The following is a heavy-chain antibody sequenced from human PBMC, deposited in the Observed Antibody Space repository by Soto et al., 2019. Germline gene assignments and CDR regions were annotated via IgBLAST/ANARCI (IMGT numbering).Heavy chain of an antibody. CDR3: RRGGAALPH. CDR2: RAEEASNE. CDR1: GFNFSTYN. V-gene: IGHV3-7*01. J-gene: IGHJ4*02. D-gene: IGHD1-26*01. Sequence: GRTMRLSCAASGFNFSTYNMGWARQAPGKGLESLANRAEEASNEDYADSVKRRFSGSRDNADNPLHRQMHSMRVEDTALYCCRRGGAALPHWGQGAWVAVSS.